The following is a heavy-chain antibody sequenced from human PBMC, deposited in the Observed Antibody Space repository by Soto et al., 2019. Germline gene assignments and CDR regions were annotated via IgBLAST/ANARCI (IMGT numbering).Heavy chain of an antibody. J-gene: IGHJ4*02. CDR3: AILSN. V-gene: IGHV3-53*01. D-gene: IGHD6-6*01. Sequence: PGGSLRLSCAASGFTVSSNYMNWVRQAPGKGLEWVSIIYSDGTTFDADSVKGRFTISRDNFKNTLYLQMNSLRAEDTAVYYCAILSNWGQGTLVTVSS. CDR2: IYSDGTT. CDR1: GFTVSSNY.